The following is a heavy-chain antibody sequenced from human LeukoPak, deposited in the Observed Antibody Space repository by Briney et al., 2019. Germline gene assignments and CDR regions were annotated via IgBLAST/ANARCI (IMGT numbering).Heavy chain of an antibody. CDR1: GFTLSDWW. Sequence: GGSLRLSCAASGFTLSDWWTSWVRQAPGKGLEWVANIKEDGSVKSYVGSVKGRFTISRDNAKKSLYLQMSSLRAEDTAVYYCARRNNFDYWGQGTLVTVSS. CDR2: IKEDGSVK. CDR3: ARRNNFDY. J-gene: IGHJ4*02. D-gene: IGHD2/OR15-2a*01. V-gene: IGHV3-7*01.